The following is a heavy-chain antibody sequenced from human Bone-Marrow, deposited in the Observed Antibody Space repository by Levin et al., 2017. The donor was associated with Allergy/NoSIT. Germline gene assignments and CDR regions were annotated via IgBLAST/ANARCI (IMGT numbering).Heavy chain of an antibody. CDR2: ISGGGGGT. D-gene: IGHD3-10*02. V-gene: IGHV3-23*01. J-gene: IGHJ1*01. CDR3: AKDQFYYVH. Sequence: SCAASGFTISNNGMSWVRQAPGKGLEWVSGISGGGGGTHYADSLKGRFTISRDNFKNTLYLQMNSLRAEDTAVYYCAKDQFYYVHWGQGTLVTVSS. CDR1: GFTISNNG.